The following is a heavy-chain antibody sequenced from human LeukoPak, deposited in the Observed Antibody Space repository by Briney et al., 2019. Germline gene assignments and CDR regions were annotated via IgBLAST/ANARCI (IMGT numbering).Heavy chain of an antibody. D-gene: IGHD2-2*01. J-gene: IGHJ4*02. V-gene: IGHV3-23*01. CDR2: ISGSGGST. Sequence: GGSLRLSCAASGFTFSSYAMSWVRQAPGKGLEWVSAISGSGGSTYYADSVKGRFTISRDNSKNTLYLQMNSLRAEDTAVYYCAKDPRGYCSSTSCYGYWGQGTLVTVSS. CDR1: GFTFSSYA. CDR3: AKDPRGYCSSTSCYGY.